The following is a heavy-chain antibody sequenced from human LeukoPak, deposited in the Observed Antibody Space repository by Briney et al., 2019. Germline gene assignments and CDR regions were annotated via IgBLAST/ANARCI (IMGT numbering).Heavy chain of an antibody. J-gene: IGHJ4*02. CDR1: GFTFSSYA. D-gene: IGHD2-2*02. CDR2: ISGSGGST. V-gene: IGHV3-23*01. CDR3: AGGYCSGTSCYSVY. Sequence: GGSLRLSCAASGFTFSSYAMSWVRQAPGKGLEWVSAISGSGGSTYYADSVKGRFTISRDNSKNTLYLQMNSLRAEDTAVYYCAGGYCSGTSCYSVYWGQGTLVTVSS.